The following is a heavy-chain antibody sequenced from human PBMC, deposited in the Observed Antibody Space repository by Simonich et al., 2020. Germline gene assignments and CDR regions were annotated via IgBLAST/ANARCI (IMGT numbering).Heavy chain of an antibody. CDR1: GFTFSSYA. Sequence: EVQLLESGGGLVQPGGSLRLSCAASGFTFSSYAMSWGRAAPGRGRGWCSASSGRGGSTYYADSVKGRFTISRDNSKNTLYLQMNSLRAEDTAVYYCATYYFDYWGQGTLVTVSS. CDR3: ATYYFDY. J-gene: IGHJ4*02. V-gene: IGHV3-23*01. CDR2: SSGRGGST.